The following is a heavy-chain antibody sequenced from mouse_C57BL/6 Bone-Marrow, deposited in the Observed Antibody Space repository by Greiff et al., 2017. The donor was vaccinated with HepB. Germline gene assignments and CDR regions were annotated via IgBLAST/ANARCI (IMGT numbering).Heavy chain of an antibody. V-gene: IGHV3-1*01. J-gene: IGHJ2*01. Sequence: EVHLVESGPGMVKPSQSLSLTCTVTGYSITSGYDWHWIRHFPGNKLEWMAYISYSGSTNYNPALKSRISITPDTSTNHFFLKVNSVTTEDTATYYCARDELITTVVATDYWGTGTTLTVAS. CDR1: GYSITSGYD. D-gene: IGHD1-1*01. CDR2: ISYSGST. CDR3: ARDELITTVVATDY.